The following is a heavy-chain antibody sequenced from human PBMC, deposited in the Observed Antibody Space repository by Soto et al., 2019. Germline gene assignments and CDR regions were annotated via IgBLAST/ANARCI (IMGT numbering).Heavy chain of an antibody. CDR2: ISERGGST. J-gene: IGHJ4*02. Sequence: VQLLESGGGLVQPGGSLRLSCAASGFTFSSYAMSWVRQAPGKGLEWVSSISERGGSTYYADSVKGRFTISRDTSKNTLSLQMNSLRAEDTAVYYCARKHYYRSGSSFDYWGQGALVTVSS. V-gene: IGHV3-23*01. CDR3: ARKHYYRSGSSFDY. CDR1: GFTFSSYA. D-gene: IGHD3-10*01.